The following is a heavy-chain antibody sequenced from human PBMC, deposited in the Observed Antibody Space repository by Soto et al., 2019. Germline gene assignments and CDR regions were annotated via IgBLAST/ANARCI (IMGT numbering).Heavy chain of an antibody. CDR2: VSPNGQGV. V-gene: IGHV3-23*01. Sequence: GGSLRLSCAASGFTLGRYGMSWVRQAPGKGLEWVSAVSPNGQGVYYADSVRGRFTISRDFSKNTVFLHMDSLRAEDTAVYYCAKDRDYPRDYFHYWGQGTLVTVSS. D-gene: IGHD3-10*01. CDR3: AKDRDYPRDYFHY. J-gene: IGHJ4*02. CDR1: GFTLGRYG.